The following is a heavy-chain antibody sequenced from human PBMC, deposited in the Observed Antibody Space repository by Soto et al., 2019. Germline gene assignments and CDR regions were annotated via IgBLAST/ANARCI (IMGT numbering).Heavy chain of an antibody. CDR1: VYTLKDYF. CDR2: INSNTGGT. Sequence: GAXVKVYCKTAVYTLKDYFLHWVRQAPGQGLEWMGWINSNTGGTNYAQKFQGRVTMTRDTPISTAYMELSRLTSDDTAVYHCARESVVTGTHHFDYWGQGTLVTVYS. D-gene: IGHD1-7*01. CDR3: ARESVVTGTHHFDY. J-gene: IGHJ4*02. V-gene: IGHV1-2*02.